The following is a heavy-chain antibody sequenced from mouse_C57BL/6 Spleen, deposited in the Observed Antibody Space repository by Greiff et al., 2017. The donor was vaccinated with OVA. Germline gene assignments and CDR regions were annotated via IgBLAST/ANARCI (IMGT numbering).Heavy chain of an antibody. CDR3: ARLGGNFYFDY. J-gene: IGHJ2*01. CDR1: GYTFTSYW. CDR2: IHPNSGST. Sequence: QVQLQQPGAELVKPGASVKLSCKASGYTFTSYWMHWVKQRPGQGLEWIGMIHPNSGSTNYNEKFKSKATLTVDKSSSTAYMQLSSLTSEDSAVYYCARLGGNFYFDYWGQGTTLTVSS. D-gene: IGHD2-1*01. V-gene: IGHV1-64*01.